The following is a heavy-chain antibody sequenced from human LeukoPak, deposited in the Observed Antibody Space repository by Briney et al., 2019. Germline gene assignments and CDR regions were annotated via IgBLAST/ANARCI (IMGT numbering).Heavy chain of an antibody. D-gene: IGHD3-10*01. CDR1: GFTFSSYG. V-gene: IGHV3-23*01. J-gene: IGHJ4*02. Sequence: GGSLRLSCAASGFTFSSYGMSWVRQAPGKGLEWVSAISGSGGSTYYADSVKGRFTISRDNSKSTLYLQMNSPRAEDTAVYYCATSRFYYYPYYWGQGTLVTVSS. CDR2: ISGSGGST. CDR3: ATSRFYYYPYY.